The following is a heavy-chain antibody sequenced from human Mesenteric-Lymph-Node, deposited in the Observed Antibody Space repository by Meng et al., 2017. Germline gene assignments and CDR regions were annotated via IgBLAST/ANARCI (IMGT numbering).Heavy chain of an antibody. CDR3: ARDPYTTGWYIFLDY. D-gene: IGHD6-19*01. J-gene: IGHJ4*02. V-gene: IGHV3-30*04. Sequence: TCAASGFTFSSYAMHWIRQAPGKGLEWVAFISFDGSNKKYGDSVKGRFTISRDNSNNTLHLQMSSLTAEDTAVYYCARDPYTTGWYIFLDYWGQGTLVTVSS. CDR1: GFTFSSYA. CDR2: ISFDGSNK.